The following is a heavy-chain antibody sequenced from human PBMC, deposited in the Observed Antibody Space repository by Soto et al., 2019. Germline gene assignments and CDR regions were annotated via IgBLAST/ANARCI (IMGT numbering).Heavy chain of an antibody. CDR2: IIPILGIA. D-gene: IGHD2-15*01. Sequence: QVQLVQSGAEVKKPGSSVKVSCKASGGTFSSYTISWVRQAPGQGLEWMGRIIPILGIANYAQKFQGRVTITAGKSTGTAYMELSSRGTEDPAVYYCAGVTCCGGRCYDWFDPWGQGTLVTVSS. CDR1: GGTFSSYT. J-gene: IGHJ5*02. CDR3: AGVTCCGGRCYDWFDP. V-gene: IGHV1-69*02.